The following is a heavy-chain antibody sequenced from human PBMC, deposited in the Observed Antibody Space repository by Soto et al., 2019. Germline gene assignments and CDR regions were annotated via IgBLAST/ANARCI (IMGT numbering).Heavy chain of an antibody. CDR2: IYATGTT. Sequence: SETLSLTCTVSGASISVFYWSWIRKSAGKGLEWIGRIYATGTTDYNPSLKSRVMMSVDTSKKQFSLKLRSVTAADTAVYYCVMDGTKTRRDCIDLWGKGPGFTVFS. D-gene: IGHD1-1*01. V-gene: IGHV4-4*07. CDR3: VMDGTKTRRDCIDL. CDR1: GASISVFY. J-gene: IGHJ5*02.